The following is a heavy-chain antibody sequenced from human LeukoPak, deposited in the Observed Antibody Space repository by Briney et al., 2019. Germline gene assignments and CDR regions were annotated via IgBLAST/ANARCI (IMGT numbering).Heavy chain of an antibody. D-gene: IGHD1-26*01. Sequence: ASVKVSCKASGYTFASYDIIWVRQAPGQGLEWMGWITVYNGNTKYAQKLQGRVTMTTDTSTNTAYMELRSLRSDDTAVYYCARGAGSGSYGSLVYFDYWGQGTSVTVSS. CDR2: ITVYNGNT. J-gene: IGHJ4*02. CDR1: GYTFASYD. CDR3: ARGAGSGSYGSLVYFDY. V-gene: IGHV1-18*01.